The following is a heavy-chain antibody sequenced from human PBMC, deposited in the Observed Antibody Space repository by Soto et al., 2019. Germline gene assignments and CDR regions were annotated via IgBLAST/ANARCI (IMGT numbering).Heavy chain of an antibody. CDR3: AKVQDIVVVVAARLDSFDI. Sequence: GGSLRLSCAASGFTFSSYAMSWVRQAPGKGLEWVSAISGSGGSTYYADSVKGRFTISRDNSKNTLYLQMNSLRAEDTAVYYCAKVQDIVVVVAARLDSFDIWGQGTMVTVSS. J-gene: IGHJ3*02. CDR1: GFTFSSYA. D-gene: IGHD2-15*01. V-gene: IGHV3-23*01. CDR2: ISGSGGST.